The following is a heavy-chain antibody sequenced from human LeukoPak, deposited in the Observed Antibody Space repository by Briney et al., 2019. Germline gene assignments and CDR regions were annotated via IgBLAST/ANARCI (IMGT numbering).Heavy chain of an antibody. CDR3: TRDEAAATN. Sequence: GGSLRLSCAGSGFTFSSYWMSWIRQAPGKGPEWVANIKQDGREKHYVDSVKGRFTISRDNAKSSLYLQMNSLRAEDTAVYYCTRDEAAATNWGQGTPVTVSS. D-gene: IGHD6-13*01. CDR2: IKQDGREK. J-gene: IGHJ4*02. CDR1: GFTFSSYW. V-gene: IGHV3-7*01.